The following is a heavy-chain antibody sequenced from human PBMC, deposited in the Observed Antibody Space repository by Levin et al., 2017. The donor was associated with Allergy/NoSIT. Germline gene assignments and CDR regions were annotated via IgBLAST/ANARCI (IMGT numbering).Heavy chain of an antibody. J-gene: IGHJ2*01. V-gene: IGHV3-53*01. CDR3: ARARYCSGGSCSVYWYFDL. D-gene: IGHD2-15*01. Sequence: GGSLRLSCAASGFTVSSNYMSWVRQAPGKGLEWVSVIYSGGSTYYADSVKGRFTISRDNSKNTLYLQMNSLRVEDTAVYYCARARYCSGGSCSVYWYFDLWGRGTLVTVSS. CDR2: IYSGGST. CDR1: GFTVSSNY.